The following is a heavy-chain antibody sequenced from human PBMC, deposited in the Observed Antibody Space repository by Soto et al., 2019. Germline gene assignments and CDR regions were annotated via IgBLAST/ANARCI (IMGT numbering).Heavy chain of an antibody. CDR3: ARASGYVSGCYHDY. J-gene: IGHJ4*02. CDR2: LIPILGTT. Sequence: SVKVSFKASGGTFSSDAVSWARQAPGQGLEWMGGLIPILGTTHYAQKFQGRVTITADESTNTAYMELSSLRSDDTAVYYCARASGYVSGCYHDYWGQGTRVTVSS. V-gene: IGHV1-69*13. D-gene: IGHD6-19*01. CDR1: GGTFSSDA.